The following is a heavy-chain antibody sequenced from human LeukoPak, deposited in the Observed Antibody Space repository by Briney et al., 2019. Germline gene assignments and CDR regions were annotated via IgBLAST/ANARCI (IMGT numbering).Heavy chain of an antibody. CDR3: ARGFCNVDSCFEGTFGY. V-gene: IGHV3-64*02. Sequence: GGSLRLSCAASGFSFSTHAMHWVRQAPGKGLEYVSGISSNGGNKYYADSVKGRFTISRDNSKNMVYLQMGSLRPEDMAVYYSARGFCNVDSCFEGTFGYWGQGTLVTVSS. D-gene: IGHD2-15*01. CDR2: ISSNGGNK. CDR1: GFSFSTHA. J-gene: IGHJ4*02.